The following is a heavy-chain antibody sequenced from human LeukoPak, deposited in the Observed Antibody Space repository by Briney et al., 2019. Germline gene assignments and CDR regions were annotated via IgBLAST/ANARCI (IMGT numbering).Heavy chain of an antibody. J-gene: IGHJ3*02. CDR2: INHSGST. CDR1: GGSFSGYY. Sequence: PSETLSLTCAVYGGSFSGYYWSWIRQPPGKGLEWIGEINHSGSTSYNPSLKSRVTISVDTSKNQFSLKLSSVTAADTAVYYCARDDAFDIWGQGTMVTVSS. V-gene: IGHV4-34*01. CDR3: ARDDAFDI.